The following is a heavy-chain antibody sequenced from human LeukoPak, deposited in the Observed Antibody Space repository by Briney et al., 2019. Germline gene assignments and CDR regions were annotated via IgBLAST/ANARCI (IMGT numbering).Heavy chain of an antibody. Sequence: GGSLRLSCAASGFTFSDHYMDWVRQAPGKGLEWVGRTRNKANSYTTEYAASVKGRFTISRDDLKNSLFLQMNSLKTEDTAVYYCARVYSTSWSGSYFDCWGQGTLVTVSS. V-gene: IGHV3-72*01. J-gene: IGHJ4*02. CDR3: ARVYSTSWSGSYFDC. D-gene: IGHD2-2*01. CDR2: TRNKANSYTT. CDR1: GFTFSDHY.